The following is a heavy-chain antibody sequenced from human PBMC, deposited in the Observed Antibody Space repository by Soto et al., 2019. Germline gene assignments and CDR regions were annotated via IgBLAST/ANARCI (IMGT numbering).Heavy chain of an antibody. V-gene: IGHV1-8*01. CDR1: GYTFTSYD. CDR2: MNPNSGNT. Sequence: ASVKVSCKASGYTFTSYDINWVRQATGQGLEWMGWMNPNSGNTGYAQKFQGRVTMTRNTSTRTAYMELSSLRSEDTAVYYCARGASDWNYEVYWGQGTLVTVS. CDR3: ARGASDWNYEVY. D-gene: IGHD1-7*01. J-gene: IGHJ4*02.